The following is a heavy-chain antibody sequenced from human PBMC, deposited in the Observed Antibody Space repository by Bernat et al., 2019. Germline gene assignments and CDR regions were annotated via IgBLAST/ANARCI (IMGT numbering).Heavy chain of an antibody. Sequence: QVQQVQSGAEVKKPGASVKVSCKASGYTFTGYYMHWVRQAPGQGLEWMGWINPNSGGTNYAQKFQGWVTMTRDTSISTAYMELSRLRSDDTAVYYCARDRYFSAAGYYYYYGMDVWGQGTTVTVSS. D-gene: IGHD6-13*01. J-gene: IGHJ6*02. CDR2: INPNSGGT. CDR1: GYTFTGYY. V-gene: IGHV1-2*04. CDR3: ARDRYFSAAGYYYYYGMDV.